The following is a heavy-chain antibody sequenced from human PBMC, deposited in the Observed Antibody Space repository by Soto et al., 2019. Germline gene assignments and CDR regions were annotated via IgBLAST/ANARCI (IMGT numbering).Heavy chain of an antibody. Sequence: GGSLSLSSASSGLTSTSYTLITFCWSPGKGLECVSYISSSSSTIYYADSVKGRFTISRDNAKNSLYLQMNSLRAEDTAVYYCAREYSSSWYARPFDYWGQGT. V-gene: IGHV3-48*01. CDR3: AREYSSSWYARPFDY. D-gene: IGHD6-13*01. CDR2: ISSSSSTI. J-gene: IGHJ4*02. CDR1: GLTSTSYT.